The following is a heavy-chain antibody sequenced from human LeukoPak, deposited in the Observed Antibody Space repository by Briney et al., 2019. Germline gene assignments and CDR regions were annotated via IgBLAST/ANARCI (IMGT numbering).Heavy chain of an antibody. CDR3: ARLYCSGGSCFVY. J-gene: IGHJ4*02. Sequence: PSETLSLTCTVSGGSISSYYWSWIRQPPGKGLEWIGYIDYSGSTNHNPSLKSRVTISVDTSKNQFSLKLSSVTAADTAVYYCARLYCSGGSCFVYWGQGTLVTVSS. CDR1: GGSISSYY. D-gene: IGHD2-15*01. V-gene: IGHV4-59*01. CDR2: IDYSGST.